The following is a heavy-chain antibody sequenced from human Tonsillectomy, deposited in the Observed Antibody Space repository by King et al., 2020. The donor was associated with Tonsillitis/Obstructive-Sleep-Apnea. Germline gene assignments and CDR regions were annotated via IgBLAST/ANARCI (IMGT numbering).Heavy chain of an antibody. V-gene: IGHV4-59*01. Sequence: VPLQESGPGLVKPSETLSLTCTVSGGSITSYYWSWIRQPPGKGLEWIGYIYYSGSTNYNPSLKSRVTISADTSKNQFSLKLSSVTAADTAVYYCARDTPYGSGSYTLGWFDPWGQGTLVTVSS. J-gene: IGHJ5*02. CDR1: GGSITSYY. CDR2: IYYSGST. D-gene: IGHD3-10*01. CDR3: ARDTPYGSGSYTLGWFDP.